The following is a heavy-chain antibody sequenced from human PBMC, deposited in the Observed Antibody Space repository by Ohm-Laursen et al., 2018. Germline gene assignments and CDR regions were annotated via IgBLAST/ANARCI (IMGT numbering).Heavy chain of an antibody. CDR1: GFTFSRYE. Sequence: SLRLSCAASGFTFSRYEMNWVRQAPGKGLEWVSYISSSGSTIHYADSVKGRFTISRDNAKNTLYLQMNSLRAEDTAVYYCARGTKIFDYWGQGTLVTVSS. D-gene: IGHD1-7*01. CDR3: ARGTKIFDY. J-gene: IGHJ4*02. V-gene: IGHV3-48*03. CDR2: ISSSGSTI.